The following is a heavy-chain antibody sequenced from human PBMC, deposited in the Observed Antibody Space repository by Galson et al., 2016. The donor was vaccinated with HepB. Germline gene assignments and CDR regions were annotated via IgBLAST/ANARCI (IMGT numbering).Heavy chain of an antibody. Sequence: CAISGDSVASRSATWNWIRQSPSGGLEWLGRTYYRSKWYNDYAVAVKSRITISPDKSKNQFSLQVTSVTAADTAIYYCARGPPEGCGGSTCYLGAFDLWGQGTLLTVSS. CDR2: TYYRSKWYN. D-gene: IGHD2-21*01. V-gene: IGHV6-1*01. CDR1: GDSVASRSAT. CDR3: ARGPPEGCGGSTCYLGAFDL. J-gene: IGHJ3*01.